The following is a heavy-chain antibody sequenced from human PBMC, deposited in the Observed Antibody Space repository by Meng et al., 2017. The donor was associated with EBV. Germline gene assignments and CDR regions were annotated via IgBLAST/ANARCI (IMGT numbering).Heavy chain of an antibody. CDR2: INTYSGKA. J-gene: IGHJ4*02. V-gene: IGHV7-4-1*02. CDR3: ARGVEENGSHYPFDS. Sequence: QGPLVQSGSEWKRPGASVKVSCTASGYTFRNYAINWMRQVPGQGLEWMGWINTYSGKATFAQGFTGRFVFSLDTPVTTAHLQISGLKTEDSAVYYCARGVEENGSHYPFDSWGQGTLVTVSS. CDR1: GYTFRNYA. D-gene: IGHD1-1*01.